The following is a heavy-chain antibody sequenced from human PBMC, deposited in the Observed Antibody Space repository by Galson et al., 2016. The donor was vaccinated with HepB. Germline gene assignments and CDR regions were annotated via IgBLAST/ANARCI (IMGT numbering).Heavy chain of an antibody. CDR1: GYTFTSYG. CDR3: ARGGGSAYYGMDV. V-gene: IGHV1-18*01. J-gene: IGHJ6*02. D-gene: IGHD1-26*01. Sequence: SVKVSCKASGYTFTSYGISWVRQAPGQVLEWMGRISPYNGDTNYAQKLQGRVTVTTDTSASTAYMELRSLRSDDTAVYYCARGGGSAYYGMDVWGQGTTGTVSS. CDR2: ISPYNGDT.